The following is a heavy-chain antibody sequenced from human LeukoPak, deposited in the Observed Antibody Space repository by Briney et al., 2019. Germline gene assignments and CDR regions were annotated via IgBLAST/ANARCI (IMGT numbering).Heavy chain of an antibody. D-gene: IGHD6-25*01. CDR2: INYSGST. CDR3: ARGGTRLYTSGSLDY. CDR1: GGSISSYY. Sequence: SETLSLTCTVSGGSISSYYWSWIRQPPGKGPQWIGYINYSGSTNYNPSLKSRVTVSVDTSKNQFSLELSSVTAADTAVYYCARGGTRLYTSGSLDYWGQGILVTVSS. V-gene: IGHV4-59*01. J-gene: IGHJ4*02.